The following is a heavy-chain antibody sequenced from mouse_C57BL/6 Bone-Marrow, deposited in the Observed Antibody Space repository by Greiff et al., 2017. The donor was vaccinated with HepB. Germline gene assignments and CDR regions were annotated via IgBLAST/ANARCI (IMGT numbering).Heavy chain of an antibody. CDR1: GYAFSSSW. D-gene: IGHD2-1*01. V-gene: IGHV1-82*01. Sequence: QVHVKQPGPELVKPGASVKISCKASGYAFSSSWMNWVKQRPGQGLEWIGRIYPGDGDTKYNGKFKGKATLTADKSSSTAYMQLSSLTSEDSAVYFCARALYYTSYFDVGGAGTTVTVTS. J-gene: IGHJ1*01. CDR3: ARALYYTSYFDV. CDR2: IYPGDGDT.